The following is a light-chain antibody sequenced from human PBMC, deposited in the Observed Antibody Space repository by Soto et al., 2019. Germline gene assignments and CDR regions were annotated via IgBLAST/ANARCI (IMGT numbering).Light chain of an antibody. CDR2: KVS. CDR3: MQGTHWPT. CDR1: QSLVYSDGNIY. Sequence: EVVVTQTPLSLPVTLGQPASISCRSRQSLVYSDGNIYLSWFHQRPGQSPRRLIYKVSNRESGVPDRFSGSGSGTEFTLRISTVEAEDVGVYYCMQGTHWPTFGQGTKVDI. J-gene: IGKJ1*01. V-gene: IGKV2-30*01.